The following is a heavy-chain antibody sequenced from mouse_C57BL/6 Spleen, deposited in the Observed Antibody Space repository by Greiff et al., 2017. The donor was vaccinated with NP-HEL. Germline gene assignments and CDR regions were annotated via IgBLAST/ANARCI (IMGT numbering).Heavy chain of an antibody. V-gene: IGHV5-4*01. J-gene: IGHJ4*01. CDR1: GFTFSSYA. D-gene: IGHD1-1*01. CDR3: ARDGDYGSSMDY. Sequence: EVQLVESGGGLVKPGGSLKLSCAASGFTFSSYAMSWVRQTPEKRLEWVATISDGGSYTYYPDNVKGRFTISRDNAKNNLYLQMSHLKSEDTAMYYCARDGDYGSSMDYWGQGTSVTVSS. CDR2: ISDGGSYT.